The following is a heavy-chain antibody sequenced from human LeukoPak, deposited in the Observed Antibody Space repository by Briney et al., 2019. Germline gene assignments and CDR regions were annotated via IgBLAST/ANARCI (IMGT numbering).Heavy chain of an antibody. CDR1: GFTFSSYA. V-gene: IGHV3-30*04. Sequence: AGGSLRLSCAASGFTFSSYAMHWVRQAPGKGLEWVAVISYDGDNKYYADSVKGRFTISRDSSKNTLYLQMNSLRAEDTSVYYCARVRGSYPNDAFDIWGQGTMVTVSS. D-gene: IGHD1-26*01. J-gene: IGHJ3*02. CDR3: ARVRGSYPNDAFDI. CDR2: ISYDGDNK.